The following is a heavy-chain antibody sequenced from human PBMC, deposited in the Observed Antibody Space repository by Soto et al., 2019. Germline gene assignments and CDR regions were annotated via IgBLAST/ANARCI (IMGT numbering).Heavy chain of an antibody. Sequence: PGGSLRLSCAASGFTFSSYAMSWVRQAPGKGLEWVSAISGSGGSTYCADSVKGRFTISRDNSKNTLYLQMNSLRAEDTAVYYCAKDSGYSSGWYPYYYYYYGMDVWGQGTTVTVSS. J-gene: IGHJ6*02. D-gene: IGHD6-19*01. CDR3: AKDSGYSSGWYPYYYYYYGMDV. V-gene: IGHV3-23*01. CDR1: GFTFSSYA. CDR2: ISGSGGST.